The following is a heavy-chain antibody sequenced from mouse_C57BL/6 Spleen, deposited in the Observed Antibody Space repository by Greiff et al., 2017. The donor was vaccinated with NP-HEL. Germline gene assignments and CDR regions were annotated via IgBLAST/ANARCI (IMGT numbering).Heavy chain of an antibody. CDR2: INPSTGGT. Sequence: VQLKESGPELVKPGASVKISCKASGYSFTGYYMNWVKQSPEKSLEWIGEINPSTGGTTYNQKFKAKATLTVDKSSSTAYMQLKSLTSEDSAVYYCARGLLGRYFDYWGQGTTLTVSS. J-gene: IGHJ2*01. CDR3: ARGLLGRYFDY. CDR1: GYSFTGYY. V-gene: IGHV1-42*01. D-gene: IGHD4-1*01.